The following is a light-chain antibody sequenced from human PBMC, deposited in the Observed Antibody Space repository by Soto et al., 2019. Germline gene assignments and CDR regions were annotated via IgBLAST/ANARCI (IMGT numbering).Light chain of an antibody. CDR1: QTVSSW. J-gene: IGKJ1*01. V-gene: IGKV1-5*01. Sequence: DIQMTQAPSTLSASGGDRVTITCRASQTVSSWLAWYQQKPGKAPKLLIYDVSSLESGVPSRFSGSGSGTEFTLTISSLQPDDFATYYCQQYYSYSRTFGQGTKVEVK. CDR3: QQYYSYSRT. CDR2: DVS.